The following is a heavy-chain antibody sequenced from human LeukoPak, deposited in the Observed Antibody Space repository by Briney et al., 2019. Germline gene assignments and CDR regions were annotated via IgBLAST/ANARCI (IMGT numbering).Heavy chain of an antibody. CDR2: ISYDGSNK. J-gene: IGHJ4*02. V-gene: IGHV3-30*03. Sequence: GGSLRLSCAASGFTFSSYGMHWVRQAPGKGLEWVAVISYDGSNKYYADSVKGRFTISRDNSKNTLYLQVNSLRAEDTAVYYCATYYYDSSGSPSDYWGQGTLVTVSS. CDR3: ATYYYDSSGSPSDY. CDR1: GFTFSSYG. D-gene: IGHD3-22*01.